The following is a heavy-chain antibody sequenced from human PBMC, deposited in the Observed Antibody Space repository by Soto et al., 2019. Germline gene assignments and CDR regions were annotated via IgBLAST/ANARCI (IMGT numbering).Heavy chain of an antibody. D-gene: IGHD6-6*01. CDR2: IYSGGST. Sequence: GWSLRLSCASSVFTVISNYMSWVRQAPGKGLEWVSVIYSGGSTYYADSVKGRFTISRDNSKNTLYLQMNSLRAEDTAVYYCARGGSSSLLRLVDYYYGMDVWGQGTTVTVSS. CDR3: ARGGSSSLLRLVDYYYGMDV. J-gene: IGHJ6*02. V-gene: IGHV3-53*01. CDR1: VFTVISNY.